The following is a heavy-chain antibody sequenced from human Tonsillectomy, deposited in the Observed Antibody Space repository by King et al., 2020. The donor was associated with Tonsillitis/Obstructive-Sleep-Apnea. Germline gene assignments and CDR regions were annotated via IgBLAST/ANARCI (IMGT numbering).Heavy chain of an antibody. V-gene: IGHV5-51*01. CDR2: IXPDDSES. J-gene: IGHJ4*02. CDR1: GYSFPNYW. D-gene: IGHD2-2*01. CDR3: GRSCTXNXCFGYYFDX. Sequence: QLVQSGAELRKPGESLKIXCKGSGYSFPNYWIGWVRQMPGKGLEWMGIIXPDDSESRYSPSFQXQVTISADKSTSXAXLQWSSLXASDTAMYYCGRSCTXNXCFGYYFDXWGXXXXVTXSS.